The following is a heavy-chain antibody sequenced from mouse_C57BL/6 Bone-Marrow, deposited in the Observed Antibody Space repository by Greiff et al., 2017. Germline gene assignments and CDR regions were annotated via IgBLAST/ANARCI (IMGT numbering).Heavy chain of an antibody. CDR1: GFTFSDFY. Sequence: DVKLVESGGGLVQSGRSLRLSCATSGFTFSDFYMEWVRQAPGKGLEWIAASRNKANDYTTEYSASVKGRFIVSRDTSQSILYLQMNALRAEDTAIYYCARDSMMVKKWYFDVWGTGTTVTVSS. CDR2: SRNKANDYTT. J-gene: IGHJ1*03. CDR3: ARDSMMVKKWYFDV. V-gene: IGHV7-1*01. D-gene: IGHD2-3*01.